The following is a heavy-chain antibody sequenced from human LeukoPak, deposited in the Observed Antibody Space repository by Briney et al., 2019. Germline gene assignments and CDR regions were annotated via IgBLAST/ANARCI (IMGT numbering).Heavy chain of an antibody. J-gene: IGHJ4*02. D-gene: IGHD3-22*01. Sequence: SETLSLTCAVSGYSISSGYYWGWIRQPPGKGLEWIGSIYHSGSTYYNPSLKSRVTISVDTSKNQFSLKLSSVTAADTAVYYCARQYYYDSSGSRYYFDYWGQGTLVTVSS. CDR2: IYHSGST. V-gene: IGHV4-38-2*01. CDR3: ARQYYYDSSGSRYYFDY. CDR1: GYSISSGYY.